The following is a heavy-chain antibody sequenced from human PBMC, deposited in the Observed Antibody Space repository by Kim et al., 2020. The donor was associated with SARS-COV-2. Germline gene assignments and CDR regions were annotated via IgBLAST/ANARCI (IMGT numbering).Heavy chain of an antibody. D-gene: IGHD2-2*01. Sequence: KGRFTISRDNSKNTLYLQMNSLRAEDTAVYYCAREGGDIVVVPAATYFDYWGQGTLVTVSS. V-gene: IGHV3-30*07. J-gene: IGHJ4*02. CDR3: AREGGDIVVVPAATYFDY.